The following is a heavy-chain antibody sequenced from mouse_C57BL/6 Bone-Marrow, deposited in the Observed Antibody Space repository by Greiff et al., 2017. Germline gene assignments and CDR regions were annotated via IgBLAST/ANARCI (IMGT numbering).Heavy chain of an antibody. D-gene: IGHD1-1*01. CDR2: IDPETGGT. CDR1: GYTFTDYE. CDR3: TGDYGSSYEARDY. Sequence: VKLQESGAELVRPGASVTLSCKASGYTFTDYEMHWVKQTPVHGLEWIGAIDPETGGTAYNQKFKGKAILTADKSSSTAYMELRSLTSEDSAVYYCTGDYGSSYEARDYWGQGTSVTVSA. J-gene: IGHJ4*01. V-gene: IGHV1-15*01.